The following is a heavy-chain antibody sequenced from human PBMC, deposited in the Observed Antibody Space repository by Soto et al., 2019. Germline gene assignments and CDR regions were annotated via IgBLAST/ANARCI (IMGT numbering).Heavy chain of an antibody. J-gene: IGHJ6*02. V-gene: IGHV1-69*01. D-gene: IGHD2-2*01. CDR2: ILPIFRSP. CDR3: VIGDCTSTSCSYYFYGLDV. CDR1: GGSFRRYA. Sequence: QVHLVQSGAEVKKPGSSVKVSCKASGGSFRRYAISWVRQAPGQGLEWMGGILPIFRSPSHAQKFQGRVTMTADESTSTAFLELTSLTSEDTAIYYCVIGDCTSTSCSYYFYGLDVWGQGTTVTVSS.